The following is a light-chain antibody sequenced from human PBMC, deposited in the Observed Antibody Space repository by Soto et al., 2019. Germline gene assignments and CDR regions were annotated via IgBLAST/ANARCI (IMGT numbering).Light chain of an antibody. V-gene: IGKV2-24*01. CDR1: QSLVHSDGNTY. J-gene: IGKJ2*01. CDR3: MQATHPYT. Sequence: DIVMTQTPISSPVTLGQPASISCRSSQSLVHSDGNTYLSWLLQRPGHTPRLLIYMISNRFSGVSDRFSGSGAGTVFTLNTSRVEAEDVGVYYCMQATHPYTIGQVTQLEIK. CDR2: MIS.